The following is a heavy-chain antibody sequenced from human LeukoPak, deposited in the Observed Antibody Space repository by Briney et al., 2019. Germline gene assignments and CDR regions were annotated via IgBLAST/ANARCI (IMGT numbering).Heavy chain of an antibody. D-gene: IGHD2-21*02. CDR1: GGSISSYY. Sequence: PSETLSLTCTVSGGSISSYYWSWIRQPPGKGLEWIGYIYYSGSTNYNSSLKSRVTISVDTSKNQFSLKLSSVTAADTAVYYCARVVTAYDYFDYWGQGTLVTVSS. J-gene: IGHJ4*02. V-gene: IGHV4-59*01. CDR2: IYYSGST. CDR3: ARVVTAYDYFDY.